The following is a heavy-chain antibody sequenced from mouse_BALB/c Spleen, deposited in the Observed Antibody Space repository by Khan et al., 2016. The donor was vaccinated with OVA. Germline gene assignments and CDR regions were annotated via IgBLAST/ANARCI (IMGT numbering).Heavy chain of an antibody. CDR1: GYTFTTYW. D-gene: IGHD2-13*01. J-gene: IGHJ2*01. Sequence: QVQLQQPGTELVRPGASVKLSCQASGYTFTTYWINWVIQRPGQGLEWIGNIYPSDSYNNYNQKFKDKATLTVYKSSSTAYMQLSSPTAEDSAVYYCTRGDPGNFDYWGQGTTLTVSS. CDR2: IYPSDSYN. CDR3: TRGDPGNFDY. V-gene: IGHV1-69*02.